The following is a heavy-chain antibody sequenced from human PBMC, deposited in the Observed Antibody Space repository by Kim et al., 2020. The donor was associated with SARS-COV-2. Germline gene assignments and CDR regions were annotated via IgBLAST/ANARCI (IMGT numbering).Heavy chain of an antibody. J-gene: IGHJ6*02. CDR3: AKGTKSRYYYYGMDV. V-gene: IGHV3-23*01. CDR1: GFTFSSYA. Sequence: GGSLRLSCAASGFTFSSYAMSWVRQAPGKGLEWVSAISGSGGSTYYADSVKGRFTISRDNSKNTLYLQMNSLRAEDTAVYYCAKGTKSRYYYYGMDVWGQGTTVTVSS. D-gene: IGHD1-1*01. CDR2: ISGSGGST.